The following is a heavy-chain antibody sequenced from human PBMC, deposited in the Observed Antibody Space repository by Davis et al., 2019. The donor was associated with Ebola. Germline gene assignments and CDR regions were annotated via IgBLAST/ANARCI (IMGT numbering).Heavy chain of an antibody. CDR2: ISSSGSTI. J-gene: IGHJ5*02. V-gene: IGHV3-11*04. CDR3: ARGPPRRSWFDQ. Sequence: GESLKISCAASGFTFSDYYMSWIRQATGKGLEWVSYISSSGSTIYYADSVKGRFTISRDNAKNSLYLQMNSLRAEDTAVYYCARGPPRRSWFDQWGQGALVTVSS. CDR1: GFTFSDYY.